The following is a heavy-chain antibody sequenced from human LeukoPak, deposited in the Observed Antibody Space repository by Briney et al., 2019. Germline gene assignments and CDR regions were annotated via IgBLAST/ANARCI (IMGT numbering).Heavy chain of an antibody. V-gene: IGHV1-8*01. Sequence: ASVKVSCKASGYTFTSYDINWVRQATGQGLEWMGWMNPNSGNTGYAQKFQGRVTMTRNTSISTAYMELSSLRSEDTAVYYCARPDHSGYDLGVWGQGTLVTVSS. CDR3: ARPDHSGYDLGV. CDR2: MNPNSGNT. J-gene: IGHJ4*02. D-gene: IGHD5-12*01. CDR1: GYTFTSYD.